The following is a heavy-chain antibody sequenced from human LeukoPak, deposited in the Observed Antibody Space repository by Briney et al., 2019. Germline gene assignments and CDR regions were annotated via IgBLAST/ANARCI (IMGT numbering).Heavy chain of an antibody. Sequence: GESLKISCKGSGYRFSDYWIGWVRQMPGKGLEWMGIIYPGDSDTRYSPSFQGQVTISADKSISTAYLQWSSLKASDTAMYYCARRDSSGSQDAFDIWGQGTMVTVSS. CDR2: IYPGDSDT. V-gene: IGHV5-51*01. J-gene: IGHJ3*02. D-gene: IGHD6-19*01. CDR3: ARRDSSGSQDAFDI. CDR1: GYRFSDYW.